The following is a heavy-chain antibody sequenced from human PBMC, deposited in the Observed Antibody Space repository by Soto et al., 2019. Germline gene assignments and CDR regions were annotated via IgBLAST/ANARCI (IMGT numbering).Heavy chain of an antibody. Sequence: QVQLQESGPGLVKPSQTLSLTCTVSGGSISSGDYYWRWIRQPPGKGLEWIGYIYYSGSTYYNPSRKSRITISVDTSKNQFSLKLSSVTAADTAVYYCARAQGSGFLVSWGQGTLVTVSS. CDR3: ARAQGSGFLVS. J-gene: IGHJ4*02. D-gene: IGHD3-10*01. V-gene: IGHV4-30-4*01. CDR2: IYYSGST. CDR1: GGSISSGDYY.